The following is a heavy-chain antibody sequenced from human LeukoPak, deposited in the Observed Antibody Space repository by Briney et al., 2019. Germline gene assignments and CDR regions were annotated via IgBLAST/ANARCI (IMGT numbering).Heavy chain of an antibody. Sequence: SETLSLTCTVSGGSISSYYWSWIRQPPGKGLEWIGYIYTSGSTNYNPSLKSRVTISVDTSKNQFSLKLSSVTAADTALYYCARGGGGRGFPYQLLPHFDLWGRGTLVTVSS. CDR2: IYTSGST. J-gene: IGHJ2*01. CDR1: GGSISSYY. CDR3: ARGGGGRGFPYQLLPHFDL. V-gene: IGHV4-4*09. D-gene: IGHD2-2*01.